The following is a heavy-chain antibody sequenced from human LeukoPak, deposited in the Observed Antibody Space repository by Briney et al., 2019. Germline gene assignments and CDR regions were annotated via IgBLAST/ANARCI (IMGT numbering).Heavy chain of an antibody. CDR2: IYHRGST. D-gene: IGHD6-19*01. CDR3: ASAYSSGWFNWFDP. CDR1: GGSISSTNW. Sequence: PSETLSLTCAVSGGSISSTNWWSWVRQPPGKGLEWIGEIYHRGSTNYNPSLKSRVTISVDKSKNQFSLKLSSVTAADTAVYYCASAYSSGWFNWFDPWGQGTLVTVSS. J-gene: IGHJ5*02. V-gene: IGHV4-4*02.